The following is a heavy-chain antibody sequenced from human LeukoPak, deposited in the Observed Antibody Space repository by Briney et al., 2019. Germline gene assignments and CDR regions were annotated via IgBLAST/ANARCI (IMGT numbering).Heavy chain of an antibody. CDR2: IDHSGDNT. J-gene: IGHJ4*02. CDR1: GFSFSSYP. D-gene: IGHD3-10*01. Sequence: GGSLRLSCAASGFSFSSYPMSWARQAPGKGLEWVSNIDHSGDNTYYAVSVKGRFTISRDNAKNSLYLQMNSLRAEDTALYYCARLVGGGSGTIGGQETLVTVSS. CDR3: ARLVGGGSGTI. V-gene: IGHV3-21*04.